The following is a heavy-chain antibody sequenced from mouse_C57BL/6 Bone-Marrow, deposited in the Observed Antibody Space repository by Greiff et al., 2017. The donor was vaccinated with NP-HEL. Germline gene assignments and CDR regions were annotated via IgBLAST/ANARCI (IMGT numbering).Heavy chain of an antibody. V-gene: IGHV1-81*01. CDR2: IYPRSGNT. CDR3: ARSEDALYAMDY. J-gene: IGHJ4*01. Sequence: VHLVESGAELARPGASVKLSCKASGYTFTSYGISWVKQRTGQGLEWIGEIYPRSGNTYYNENSKVKATLTAYKSSSKAYMELRSLTSEDSAVYFCARSEDALYAMDYWGQGTSVTVSS. CDR1: GYTFTSYG.